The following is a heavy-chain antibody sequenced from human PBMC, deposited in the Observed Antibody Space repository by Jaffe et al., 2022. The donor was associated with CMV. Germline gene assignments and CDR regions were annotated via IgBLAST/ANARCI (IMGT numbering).Heavy chain of an antibody. V-gene: IGHV4-61*01. CDR2: IYYSGST. D-gene: IGHD2-8*01. CDR3: ARSYGVGDCTNGVCYVQWFDP. CDR1: GGSVSSGSYY. J-gene: IGHJ5*02. Sequence: QVQLQESGPGLVKPSETLSLTCTVSGGSVSSGSYYWSWIRQPPGKGLEWIGYIYYSGSTNYNPSLKSRVTISVDTSKNQFSLKLSSVTAADTAVYYCARSYGVGDCTNGVCYVQWFDPWGQGTLVTVSS.